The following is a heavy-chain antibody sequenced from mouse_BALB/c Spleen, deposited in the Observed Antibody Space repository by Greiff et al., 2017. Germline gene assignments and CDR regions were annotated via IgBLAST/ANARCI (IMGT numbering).Heavy chain of an antibody. CDR3: ARKDDSAWFAY. V-gene: IGHV5-12-2*01. CDR1: GFTFSSYT. CDR2: ISNGGGST. D-gene: IGHD2-13*01. J-gene: IGHJ3*01. Sequence: EVKLVESGGGLVQPGGSLKLSCAASGFTFSSYTMSWVRQTPEKRLEWVAYISNGGGSTYYPDTVKGRFTISRDNAKNTLYLQMSSLKSEDTAMYYCARKDDSAWFAYWGQGTLVTVSA.